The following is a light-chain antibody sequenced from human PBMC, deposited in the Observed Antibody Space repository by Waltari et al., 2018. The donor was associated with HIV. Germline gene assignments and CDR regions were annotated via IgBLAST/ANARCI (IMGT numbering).Light chain of an antibody. CDR3: CSYAGSYTLI. Sequence: QSALTQPRSVSGSPGQSVTISCTGTRSDVGGYTYVSWFQHHPGKAPKLMIYDFTKRPSGVPDRFSGSKSGNTASLTISGLQSEDEADYYCCSYAGSYTLIFGGGTKLTVL. V-gene: IGLV2-11*01. CDR1: RSDVGGYTY. CDR2: DFT. J-gene: IGLJ2*01.